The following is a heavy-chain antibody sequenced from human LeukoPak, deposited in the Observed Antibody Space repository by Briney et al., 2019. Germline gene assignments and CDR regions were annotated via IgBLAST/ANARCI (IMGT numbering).Heavy chain of an antibody. J-gene: IGHJ4*02. CDR3: ASHLYSSGYFAY. CDR1: GGFFNNYY. CDR2: MYYSGTT. D-gene: IGHD3-22*01. Sequence: TSETLSLTCIVSGGFFNNYYWSWIRQTPGRGLEWIGYMYYSGTTNYNPSLKSRVTISVDTSKNQFSLKLSSVTAADTAVYYCASHLYSSGYFAYWGQGTLVTVSS. V-gene: IGHV4-59*01.